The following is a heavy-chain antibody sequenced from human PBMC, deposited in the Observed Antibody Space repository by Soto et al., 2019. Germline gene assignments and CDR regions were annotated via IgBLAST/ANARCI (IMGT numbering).Heavy chain of an antibody. D-gene: IGHD4-17*01. V-gene: IGHV4-30-4*01. J-gene: IGHJ6*02. CDR1: GGSISSGDYY. CDR2: IYYSGST. CDR3: ARGNGDYDGSRVAHYYYYYGMDV. Sequence: SETLSLTCTVSGGSISSGDYYCSWIRQPPGKGLEWIGYIYYSGSTYYNPSLKSRVTISVDTSKNQFSLKLSSVTAADTAVYYCARGNGDYDGSRVAHYYYYYGMDVWGQGTTVT.